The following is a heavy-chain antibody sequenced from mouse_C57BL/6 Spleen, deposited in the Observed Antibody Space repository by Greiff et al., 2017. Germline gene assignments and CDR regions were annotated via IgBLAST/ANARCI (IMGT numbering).Heavy chain of an antibody. Sequence: VQLQQSGPELVKPGASVKISCKASGYAFSSSWMNWVKQRPGKGLEWIGRIYPGDGDTNYNGKFKGKATLTADKSSSTAYMQLSSLTSEDSAVYFCARRVYYDYDKDFEYWGQGITLTVSS. J-gene: IGHJ2*01. D-gene: IGHD2-4*01. CDR3: ARRVYYDYDKDFEY. CDR2: IYPGDGDT. CDR1: GYAFSSSW. V-gene: IGHV1-82*01.